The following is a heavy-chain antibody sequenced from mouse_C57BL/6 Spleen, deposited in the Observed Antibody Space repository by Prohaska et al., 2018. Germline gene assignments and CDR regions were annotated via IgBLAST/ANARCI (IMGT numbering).Heavy chain of an antibody. Sequence: EVKLEESGGGLVQPGGSMKLSCVASGFTFSNYWMNWVRQSPEKGLEWVAQIRLKSDNYATHYAESVKGRFTISRDDSKSSVYLQMNNLRAEDTGIYYCTGGYYGGYFDVWGTGTTVTVSS. V-gene: IGHV6-3*01. CDR1: GFTFSNYW. D-gene: IGHD1-1*01. CDR3: TGGYYGGYFDV. J-gene: IGHJ1*03. CDR2: IRLKSDNYAT.